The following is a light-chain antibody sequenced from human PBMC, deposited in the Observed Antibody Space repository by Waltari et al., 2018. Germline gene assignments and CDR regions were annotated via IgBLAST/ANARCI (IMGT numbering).Light chain of an antibody. J-gene: IGKJ1*01. CDR1: QSVSSN. V-gene: IGKV3-15*01. CDR2: GAS. Sequence: EIVMTQSPATLSVSPGERATLSCRASQSVSSNLAWYQQKPGQAPRLLIVGASTRATGIPARFSGIGSGTEFTLTISSLQSEDFAVYYCQQYNNWPLSWTFGQGTKVEIK. CDR3: QQYNNWPLSWT.